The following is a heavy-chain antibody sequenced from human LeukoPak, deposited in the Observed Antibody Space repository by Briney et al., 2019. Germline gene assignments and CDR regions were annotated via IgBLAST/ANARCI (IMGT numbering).Heavy chain of an antibody. D-gene: IGHD6-19*01. CDR1: GFPFSSYG. V-gene: IGHV3-33*06. CDR3: AKANPHTIAVAGNDAFDI. Sequence: GGSLRLSCVASGFPFSSYGMHWVRQAPGKGLEWVAVIWSVGGAEYYADSVKGRFTISRDNSKIMLYLQMNSLRAEDTAVYYCAKANPHTIAVAGNDAFDIWGQGTMVTVSS. CDR2: IWSVGGAE. J-gene: IGHJ3*02.